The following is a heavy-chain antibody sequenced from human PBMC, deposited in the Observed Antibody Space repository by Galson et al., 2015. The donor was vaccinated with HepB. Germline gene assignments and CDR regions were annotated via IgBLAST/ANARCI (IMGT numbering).Heavy chain of an antibody. V-gene: IGHV3-30*18. CDR2: ISYDGSNK. Sequence: SLRLSCAASGFTFSSYGMHWVRQAPGKGLEWVAVISYDGSNKYYADSVKGRFTISRDNSKNTLYLQMNSLRAEDTAVYYCAKSHSYYDFWSGYYTDYYYGMDVWGQGTTVTVSS. J-gene: IGHJ6*02. CDR3: AKSHSYYDFWSGYYTDYYYGMDV. CDR1: GFTFSSYG. D-gene: IGHD3-3*01.